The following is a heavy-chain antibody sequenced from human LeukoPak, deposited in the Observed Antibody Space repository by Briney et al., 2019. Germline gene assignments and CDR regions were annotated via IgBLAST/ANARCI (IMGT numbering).Heavy chain of an antibody. CDR1: GFAFSSYG. Sequence: PGGSLRLSCAASGFAFSSYGMHWVRQAPGKGLEWVAVIWYDGSNKYYADSVKGRFTISRDNSKNTLYLQMNSLRAEDTAVYYCAREVGATATNFDYWGQGTLVTVSS. V-gene: IGHV3-33*01. CDR3: AREVGATATNFDY. D-gene: IGHD1-26*01. CDR2: IWYDGSNK. J-gene: IGHJ4*02.